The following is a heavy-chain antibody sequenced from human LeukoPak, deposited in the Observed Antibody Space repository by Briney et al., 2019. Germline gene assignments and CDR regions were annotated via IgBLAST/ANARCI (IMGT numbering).Heavy chain of an antibody. Sequence: GGSLRLSCAASGFTFSRYWMSWVRQAPGKGLEWVANIKQDGSEKYYVDSVKGRFTNSRDNAKNSLYLQMNSLRAEDTAVYYCARGAARTTVYWYFDLWGRGTLVTVSS. CDR3: ARGAARTTVYWYFDL. J-gene: IGHJ2*01. CDR1: GFTFSRYW. V-gene: IGHV3-7*01. CDR2: IKQDGSEK. D-gene: IGHD6-6*01.